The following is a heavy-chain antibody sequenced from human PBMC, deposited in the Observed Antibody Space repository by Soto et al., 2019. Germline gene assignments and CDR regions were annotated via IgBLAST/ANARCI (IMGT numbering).Heavy chain of an antibody. J-gene: IGHJ4*02. V-gene: IGHV3-11*06. D-gene: IGHD3-3*01. Sequence: QVQLVESGGGLVKPGGSLRLSCAASGFTFSDYYMSWIRQAPGKGLEWVSYISSSSSYTNYADSVKGRFTISRDNAKNSLYLQMNSLRAEDTAVYYCASTPLYDCWSVAVWGQGTLVTVSS. CDR3: ASTPLYDCWSVAV. CDR2: ISSSSSYT. CDR1: GFTFSDYY.